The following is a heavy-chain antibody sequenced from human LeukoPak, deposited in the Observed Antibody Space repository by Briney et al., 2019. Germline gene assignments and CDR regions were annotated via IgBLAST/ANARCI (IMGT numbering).Heavy chain of an antibody. J-gene: IGHJ4*02. CDR2: ISSSGSTI. Sequence: GGSLRLSCAASGFTFSDYYMSWIRQAPGKGLEGGSYISSSGSTIYYADSVKGRFTISRDNAKNSLYLQMNSLRAEDTAVYYCAREYSSSSVGYWGQGTLVTVSS. CDR1: GFTFSDYY. D-gene: IGHD6-6*01. CDR3: AREYSSSSVGY. V-gene: IGHV3-11*01.